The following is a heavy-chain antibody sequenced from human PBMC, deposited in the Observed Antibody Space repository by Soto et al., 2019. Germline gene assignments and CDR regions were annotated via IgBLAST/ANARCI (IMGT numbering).Heavy chain of an antibody. Sequence: VASVKVSCKTSGGTFRTSAISWVRQAPGQGLEWMGGIMPVFPTPDYAQKFQGRVTITADESTGTAYMELSSLRSEDTAVYYCARDKDRQQLGGNYYYIMDVWGQGTTVTVSS. CDR2: IMPVFPTP. CDR3: ARDKDRQQLGGNYYYIMDV. J-gene: IGHJ6*01. D-gene: IGHD3-3*02. V-gene: IGHV1-69*13. CDR1: GGTFRTSA.